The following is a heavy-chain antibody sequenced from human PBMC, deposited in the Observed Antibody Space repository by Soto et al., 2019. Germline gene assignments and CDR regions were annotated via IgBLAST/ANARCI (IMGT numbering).Heavy chain of an antibody. CDR1: GFTFRSFT. Sequence: GGSLRLSCAASGFTFRSFTMNWVRLAPGKGLEWVSTISSNSAYIYYTDALRGRFTISRDNAKNSLHLQMNSLRAEDTAVYYCTRDASRDSSARAWLDPWGPGTLVTVYS. CDR2: ISSNSAYI. CDR3: TRDASRDSSARAWLDP. V-gene: IGHV3-21*01. J-gene: IGHJ5*02. D-gene: IGHD6-13*01.